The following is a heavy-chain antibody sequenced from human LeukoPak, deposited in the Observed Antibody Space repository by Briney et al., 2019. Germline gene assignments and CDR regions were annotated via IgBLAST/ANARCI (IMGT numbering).Heavy chain of an antibody. CDR3: ARFSRYGDYFDY. V-gene: IGHV1-18*01. J-gene: IGHJ4*02. CDR2: ISAYNGNT. D-gene: IGHD4-17*01. CDR1: GYTFTSYG. Sequence: ASVKVSCKASGYTFTSYGISWVRQAPGQGLEWMGWISAYNGNTNYAQKLQGRVTMTTDTSTSTAYMELRSLRSDDTAMYYCARFSRYGDYFDYWGQGTLVTVSS.